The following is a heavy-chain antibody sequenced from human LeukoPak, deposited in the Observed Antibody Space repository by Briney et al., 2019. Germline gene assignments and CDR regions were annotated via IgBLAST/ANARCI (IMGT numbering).Heavy chain of an antibody. V-gene: IGHV4-34*01. CDR3: ASSTATSYATDH. CDR1: GGSFSGYY. Sequence: SETLSLTCAVYGGSFSGYYWSWIRQPPGKGLEWIGEINHSGSTNYNPSLKSRVTISVDTSKNQFSLKLSSVTAADTAVYYCASSTATSYATDHWGQGTLVTVSS. J-gene: IGHJ4*02. D-gene: IGHD4-17*01. CDR2: INHSGST.